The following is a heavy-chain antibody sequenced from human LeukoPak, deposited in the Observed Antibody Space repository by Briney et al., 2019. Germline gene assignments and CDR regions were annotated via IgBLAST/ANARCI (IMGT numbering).Heavy chain of an antibody. CDR3: ARAEVVTLRFDY. D-gene: IGHD4-23*01. Sequence: PSQTLSLTCTVSGASITSRGYYWSWIRQHPGKGLEWIGYIYYSGTTYYNPSLKSRVTISVDTSKNQFSLKLSSVIAADTAVYYCARAEVVTLRFDYWGQGTLVTVSS. CDR2: IYYSGTT. CDR1: GASITSRGYY. V-gene: IGHV4-31*03. J-gene: IGHJ4*02.